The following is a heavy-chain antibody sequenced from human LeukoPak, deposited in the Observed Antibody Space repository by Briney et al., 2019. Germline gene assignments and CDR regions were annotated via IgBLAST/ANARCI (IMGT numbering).Heavy chain of an antibody. CDR3: ARGDQGPFHY. CDR2: VSPYNDNR. J-gene: IGHJ4*02. V-gene: IGHV1-18*01. Sequence: GASVKVSCKASGYTFTSYGISWVRQAPGQGLEWVGWVSPYNDNRKYAQNLQGSVTMTTDTSTSTAYMELRSLRSDDTAVYYCARGDQGPFHYWGQGTLVTVSS. CDR1: GYTFTSYG.